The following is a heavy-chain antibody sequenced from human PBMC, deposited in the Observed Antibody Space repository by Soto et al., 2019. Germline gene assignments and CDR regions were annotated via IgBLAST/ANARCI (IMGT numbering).Heavy chain of an antibody. J-gene: IGHJ4*02. CDR3: VTGYHSDY. CDR1: GISTSSYW. D-gene: IGHD5-18*01. CDR2: IKKDGSEK. V-gene: IGHV3-7*03. Sequence: GGSLRLSCAASGISTSSYWMGWVRQAPGRGLEWVASIKKDGSEKYYMDSLKGRFTISRDNALNSLYLQMNSLRAEDTAVYFCVTGYHSDYWGQGTLVTISS.